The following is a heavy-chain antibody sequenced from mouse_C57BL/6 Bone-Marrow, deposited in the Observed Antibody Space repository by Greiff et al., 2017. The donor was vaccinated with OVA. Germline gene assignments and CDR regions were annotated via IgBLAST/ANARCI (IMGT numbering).Heavy chain of an antibody. Sequence: VQLQQSGPGLAKPSQSLSLTCSVTGYSITSGYYWNWLRQFPGNKLEWMGYISYDGSNNYNPSLKNRISITRDTSKNQFFLKLNSVTTEDTATYYCAAVVDAMDYWGQGTSVTVSS. D-gene: IGHD1-1*01. CDR1: GYSITSGYY. J-gene: IGHJ4*01. CDR3: AAVVDAMDY. CDR2: ISYDGSN. V-gene: IGHV3-6*01.